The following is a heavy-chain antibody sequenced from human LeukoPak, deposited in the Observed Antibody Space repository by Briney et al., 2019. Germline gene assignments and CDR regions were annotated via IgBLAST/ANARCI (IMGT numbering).Heavy chain of an antibody. D-gene: IGHD3-16*01. Sequence: SETLSLTCTVSGDPMTPYYWSWIRQPPGKGLEWIGYMSYSGDTRYNPSLKRRVTISVDASNNQFSLRLTSMTAADTATYYCARDGRGGLFYYFDSWGPGTLVTVSS. CDR2: MSYSGDT. J-gene: IGHJ4*02. CDR1: GDPMTPYY. V-gene: IGHV4-59*01. CDR3: ARDGRGGLFYYFDS.